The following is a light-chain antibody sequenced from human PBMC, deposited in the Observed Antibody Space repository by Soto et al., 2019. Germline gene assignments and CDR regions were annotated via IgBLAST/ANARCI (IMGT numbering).Light chain of an antibody. V-gene: IGLV1-51*01. CDR1: GSNIGRNY. J-gene: IGLJ2*01. CDR2: DDN. Sequence: QSVLTQPASVSATPGEKVTISCSGRGSNIGRNYVSWYRQLPGTAPQLLIYDDNKRHSGVPDRLSGPRYGTSASLAIAGLQPGDEADYYCGTWDESLGAGVFGGGTKLTVL. CDR3: GTWDESLGAGV.